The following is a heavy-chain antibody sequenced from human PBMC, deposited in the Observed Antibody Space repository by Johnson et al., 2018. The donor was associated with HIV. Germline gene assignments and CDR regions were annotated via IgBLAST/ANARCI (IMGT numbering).Heavy chain of an antibody. J-gene: IGHJ3*02. CDR1: GFTFSDYY. CDR2: ISSSGSTI. V-gene: IGHV3-11*04. D-gene: IGHD3-22*01. CDR3: ARDRGDSSGYYYGAHAFDI. Sequence: QVQLVESGGGLVKPGGSLRLSCAASGFTFSDYYMSWIRQAPGTGLEWVSYISSSGSTIYYTDSVKGRFTLFRDNAKNSLYLQMNSLRAEDTAVYYCARDRGDSSGYYYGAHAFDIWGQGTMVTVSS.